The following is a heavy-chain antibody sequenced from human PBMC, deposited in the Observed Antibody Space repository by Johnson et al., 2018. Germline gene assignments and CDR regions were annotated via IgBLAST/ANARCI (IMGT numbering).Heavy chain of an antibody. CDR2: IKSKTDGGTT. J-gene: IGHJ1*01. D-gene: IGHD2-15*01. Sequence: VQLVQSGGGLVKPGGSXRLSCAASGFTFSHAWMSWVRQAPWKGLEWVGRIKSKTDGGTTDYAAPVKGRFTISRDNSLQMNSLRAEDTAVYYCARELYCSGGSCYNGMFQHWGQGTLVTVSS. CDR3: ARELYCSGGSCYNGMFQH. CDR1: GFTFSHAW. V-gene: IGHV3-15*01.